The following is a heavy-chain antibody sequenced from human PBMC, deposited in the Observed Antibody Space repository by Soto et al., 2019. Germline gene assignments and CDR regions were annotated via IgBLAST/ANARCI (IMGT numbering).Heavy chain of an antibody. CDR2: IWFDGSNK. V-gene: IGHV3-33*01. J-gene: IGHJ4*02. CDR3: ARAYDTSGYPYFDY. CDR1: GFTLSRYG. Sequence: LSLSCAASGFTLSRYGMHWVRQAPGKGLEWVAVIWFDGSNKNYADSVKGRFTVSKDNSKNTLYLQMDGLGAEDTAVYYCARAYDTSGYPYFDYWGQGTLVTVSS. D-gene: IGHD3-22*01.